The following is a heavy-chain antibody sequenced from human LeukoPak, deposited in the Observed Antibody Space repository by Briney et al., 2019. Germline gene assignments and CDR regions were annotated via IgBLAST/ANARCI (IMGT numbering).Heavy chain of an antibody. CDR2: IRSKAYGGTT. Sequence: GGSLRLSCAASGFTFSTYAMSWVRQAPGKGLEWVGFIRSKAYGGTTEYAASVKGRFTISRDDSKSIAYLQMNSLKTEDTAVYYCTRGEQSLFDPWGQGTLVTVSS. CDR1: GFTFSTYA. CDR3: TRGEQSLFDP. D-gene: IGHD6-13*01. V-gene: IGHV3-49*04. J-gene: IGHJ5*02.